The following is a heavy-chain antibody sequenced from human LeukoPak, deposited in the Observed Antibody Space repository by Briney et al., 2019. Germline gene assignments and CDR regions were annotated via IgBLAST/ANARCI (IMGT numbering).Heavy chain of an antibody. CDR3: ARDGDYGDYGDY. Sequence: GGSLRLSCAASGFTFSSYAMHWVRQAPGKGLEYVSAISSNGCSTYYANSVKGRFTISRDNSKNTLYLQMGSLRAEDMAVYYCARDGDYGDYGDYWGQGTLVTVSS. D-gene: IGHD4-17*01. CDR2: ISSNGCST. V-gene: IGHV3-64*01. CDR1: GFTFSSYA. J-gene: IGHJ4*02.